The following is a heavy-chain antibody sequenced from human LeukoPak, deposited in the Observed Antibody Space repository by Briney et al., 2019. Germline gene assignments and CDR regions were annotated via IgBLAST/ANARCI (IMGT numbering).Heavy chain of an antibody. CDR1: GFTFSSYA. D-gene: IGHD4-17*01. Sequence: GGSLRLSCAASGFTFSSYAMHWVRQAPGKGLEWVAVISYDGSNKYYADSVKGRFTISRDNAKNSLYLQMNSLRAEDTAVYYCARETDMTTVTPDPWGQGTLVTVSS. V-gene: IGHV3-30-3*01. J-gene: IGHJ5*02. CDR2: ISYDGSNK. CDR3: ARETDMTTVTPDP.